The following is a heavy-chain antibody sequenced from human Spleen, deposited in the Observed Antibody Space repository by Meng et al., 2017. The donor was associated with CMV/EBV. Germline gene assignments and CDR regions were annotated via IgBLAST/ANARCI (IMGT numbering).Heavy chain of an antibody. V-gene: IGHV3-11*04. CDR3: ARDPRVKSYVVVPAASDY. Sequence: GGSLRLSCAASGFTFGDYYMSWIRQAPGKGLEWLSYISAFAGSTHYAKSVKGRFTISRDNAKNSLYLQMNSLRAEDTAVYYCARDPRVKSYVVVPAASDYWGQGTMVTVSS. D-gene: IGHD2-2*01. CDR1: GFTFGDYY. CDR2: ISAFAGST. J-gene: IGHJ4*02.